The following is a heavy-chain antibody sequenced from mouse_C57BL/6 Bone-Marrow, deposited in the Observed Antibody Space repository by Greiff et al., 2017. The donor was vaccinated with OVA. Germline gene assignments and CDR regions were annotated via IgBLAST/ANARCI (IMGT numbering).Heavy chain of an antibody. Sequence: DVQLVESGGGLVQPGGSLKLSCAASGFTFSDYYMYWVRQTPEKRPEWVAYISNGGGSTYYPDTVKGRFTISRDNAKNTLYLQMSRLKSEDTAMYYCARRAYYSNYGAYWGQGTLVTVSA. CDR3: ARRAYYSNYGAY. CDR2: ISNGGGST. D-gene: IGHD2-5*01. V-gene: IGHV5-12*01. CDR1: GFTFSDYY. J-gene: IGHJ3*01.